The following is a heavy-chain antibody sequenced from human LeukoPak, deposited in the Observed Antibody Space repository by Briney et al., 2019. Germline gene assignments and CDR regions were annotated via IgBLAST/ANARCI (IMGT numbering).Heavy chain of an antibody. CDR1: GFSFSDYY. J-gene: IGHJ5*02. D-gene: IGHD6-13*01. V-gene: IGHV3-11*01. CDR2: ISSGGTTL. CDR3: ARSRVIAAAATLIPWFDP. Sequence: PGGSLRLSCAASGFSFSDYYMSWIRQAPGKGLEWISYISSGGTTLYYADSVRGRCTISRDNAENSLYLQMSGLRAEDTAVYYCARSRVIAAAATLIPWFDPWGPGTLVIVSS.